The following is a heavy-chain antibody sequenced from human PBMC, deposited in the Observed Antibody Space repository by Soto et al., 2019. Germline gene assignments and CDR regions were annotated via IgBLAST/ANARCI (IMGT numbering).Heavy chain of an antibody. CDR1: GDSIRSYY. D-gene: IGHD1-20*01. J-gene: IGHJ4*02. CDR2: VFHTGNT. V-gene: IGHV4-59*01. Sequence: SATLSLTCSVSGDSIRSYYWTWIRQPPGKGLQWIGYVFHTGNTNYNPSLKSRVTISEDASKNQVSLRLTSVTAADTAVYFCAREQYNWKIWGQGTLVTVSS. CDR3: AREQYNWKI.